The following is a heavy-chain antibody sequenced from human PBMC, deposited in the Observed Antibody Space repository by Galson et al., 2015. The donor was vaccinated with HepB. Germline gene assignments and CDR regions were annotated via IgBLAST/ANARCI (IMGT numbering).Heavy chain of an antibody. CDR2: MSGSGGST. CDR1: GFTFSSYA. CDR3: AKETRVSNYDRWGYVDY. Sequence: SLRLSCAASGFTFSSYAMSWVRQAPGKGLEWVSAMSGSGGSTYYADSVKGRFTISRDNSKNTLYLQMNSLRAEDTALYYCAKETRVSNYDRWGYVDYWGQGTLVTVSS. V-gene: IGHV3-23*01. J-gene: IGHJ4*02. D-gene: IGHD3-22*01.